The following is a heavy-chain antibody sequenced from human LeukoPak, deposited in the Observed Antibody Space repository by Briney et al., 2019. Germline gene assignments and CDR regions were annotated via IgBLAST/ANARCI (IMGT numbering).Heavy chain of an antibody. CDR3: ARVYSSSPDAFDI. J-gene: IGHJ3*02. CDR2: IYTSGST. Sequence: SETLSLTCTVSGGSISSYYWSWIRQPAGKGLEWIGRIYTSGSTNYNPSLKSRVTTSVDTSKNQFSLKLSSMTAADTAVYYCARVYSSSPDAFDIWGQGTMVTVSS. V-gene: IGHV4-4*07. D-gene: IGHD6-6*01. CDR1: GGSISSYY.